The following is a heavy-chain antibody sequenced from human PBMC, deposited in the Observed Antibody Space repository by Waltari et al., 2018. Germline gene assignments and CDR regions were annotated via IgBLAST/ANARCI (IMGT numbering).Heavy chain of an antibody. Sequence: QVLLVQSGAEVKKPGASVKVSCKASGYTFTGYYMHWVRQAPGQGLEYMAWNYPNSGGTKDAQKFNGRVTRTRDTSISTAYMELSRLSSDDTAVYYCAREVVVIPTAPASFDPWGQGTLVTVSS. V-gene: IGHV1-2*02. CDR3: AREVVVIPTAPASFDP. D-gene: IGHD2-2*01. J-gene: IGHJ5*02. CDR1: GYTFTGYY. CDR2: NYPNSGGT.